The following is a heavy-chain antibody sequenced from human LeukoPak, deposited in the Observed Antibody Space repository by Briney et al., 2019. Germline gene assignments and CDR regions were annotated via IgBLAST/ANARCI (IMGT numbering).Heavy chain of an antibody. CDR2: IYPGDSDA. V-gene: IGHV5-51*01. D-gene: IGHD3-22*01. Sequence: GESLKISCKGSGYSFTDHWVGWVRQMPGKGLEWMGAIYPGDSDARYSPSFQGQVTISADKSISTAYLQWSSLKPSHTAMYYCARRRDYYDSSYWFDPWGQGTLVTVSS. CDR3: ARRRDYYDSSYWFDP. CDR1: GYSFTDHW. J-gene: IGHJ5*02.